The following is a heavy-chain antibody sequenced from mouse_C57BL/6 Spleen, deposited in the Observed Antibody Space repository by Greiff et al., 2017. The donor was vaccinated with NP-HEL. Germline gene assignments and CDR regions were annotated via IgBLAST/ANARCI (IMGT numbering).Heavy chain of an antibody. CDR2: IRLKSDNYAT. V-gene: IGHV6-3*01. CDR3: TRGAYFDY. CDR1: GFTFSNYW. Sequence: DVQLVESGGGLVQPGGSMKLSCVASGFTFSNYWMNWVRQSPEKGLEWIAQIRLKSDNYATQYAESLKGRFTISRDDSKSSVYLQMNNLRTEDTGIYYCTRGAYFDYWGHGTTLTVSS. J-gene: IGHJ2*01.